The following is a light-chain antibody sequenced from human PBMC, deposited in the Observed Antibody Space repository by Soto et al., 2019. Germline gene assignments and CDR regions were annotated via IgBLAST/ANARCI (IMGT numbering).Light chain of an antibody. CDR3: SSYTGSSTWV. V-gene: IGLV2-14*03. J-gene: IGLJ3*02. CDR2: DVT. CDR1: SSDVGGYTY. Sequence: QSVLTQTASVSGSPGQSITISCTGTSSDVGGYTYVSWYQQHPGKAPKLMIYDVTNRPSGVSDRFSGSQSGSTASLTISGLQAEDEADYYCSSYTGSSTWVFGGGTKVTVL.